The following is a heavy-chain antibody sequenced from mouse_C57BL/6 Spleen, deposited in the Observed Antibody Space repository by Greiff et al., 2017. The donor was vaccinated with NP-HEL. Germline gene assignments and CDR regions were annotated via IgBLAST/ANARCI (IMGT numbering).Heavy chain of an antibody. CDR2: IWTGGGT. CDR3: ARNKNYSNYPYYFDY. CDR1: GFSLTSYA. D-gene: IGHD2-5*01. J-gene: IGHJ2*01. Sequence: VKLMESGPGLVAPSQSLSITCTVSGFSLTSYAISWVRQPPGKGLEWLGVIWTGGGTNYNSALKSRLSISKDNSKSQVFLKMNSLQTDDTARYYCARNKNYSNYPYYFDYWGQGTTLTVSS. V-gene: IGHV2-9-1*01.